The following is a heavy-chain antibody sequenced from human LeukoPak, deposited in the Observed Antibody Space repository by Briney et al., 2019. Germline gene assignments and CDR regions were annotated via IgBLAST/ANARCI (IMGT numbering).Heavy chain of an antibody. CDR1: GFTFSSYG. D-gene: IGHD1-20*01. J-gene: IGHJ4*02. CDR2: ISCDGSNK. V-gene: IGHV3-30*18. CDR3: AKVGALYNWYDASPEALNFDY. Sequence: GRSLRLSCAASGFTFSSYGMHWVRQAPGKGLEWVAVISCDGSNKYYADSVKGRFTISRDNSKNTLYLQMNSLRAEDTAVYYCAKVGALYNWYDASPEALNFDYWGQGTLVTVSS.